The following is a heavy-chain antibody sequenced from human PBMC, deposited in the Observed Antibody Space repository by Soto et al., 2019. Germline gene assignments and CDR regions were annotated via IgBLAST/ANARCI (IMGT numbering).Heavy chain of an antibody. CDR3: ARLWGIADHGS. J-gene: IGHJ5*02. V-gene: IGHV1-69*16. CDR1: GGPIRTYS. D-gene: IGHD2-21*01. CDR2: IIPALGPA. Sequence: QVQLVQSGAEVKKPGSSVKVSCKASGGPIRTYSVSWVRQAPGQGLEWMGGIIPALGPAMYAQRLQGRLSITGDESPSTVFVEVRSLSSEDTAVCYCARLWGIADHGSWGQGNRVTVSS.